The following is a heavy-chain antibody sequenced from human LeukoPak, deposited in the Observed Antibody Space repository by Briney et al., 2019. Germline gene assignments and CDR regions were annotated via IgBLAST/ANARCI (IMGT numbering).Heavy chain of an antibody. J-gene: IGHJ4*02. CDR3: ARQRGSGCLDY. CDR1: RFTLSNYW. CDR2: IKQDRSET. Sequence: PGGSLRLSCAASRFTLSNYWMSWVRQAPGKGLEWVANIKQDRSETYYVDSVKGRFTISRDNAKSSLSLQMNSLRAEDTAVYYCARQRGSGCLDYWGQGTLVTVSS. D-gene: IGHD6-19*01. V-gene: IGHV3-7*01.